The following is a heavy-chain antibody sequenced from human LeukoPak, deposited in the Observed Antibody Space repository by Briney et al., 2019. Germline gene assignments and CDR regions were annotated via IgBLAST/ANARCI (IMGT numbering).Heavy chain of an antibody. CDR3: ARASVDFDY. CDR1: GGSFSGYY. Sequence: SETLSLTCAVYGGSFSGYYWSWIRQPPGKGLEWIGEINHSGSTNYNPSLKSRVTISVDTSKNQFSLKLSPVTAADTAVYYCARASVDFDYWGQGTLVTVSS. J-gene: IGHJ4*02. CDR2: INHSGST. V-gene: IGHV4-34*01.